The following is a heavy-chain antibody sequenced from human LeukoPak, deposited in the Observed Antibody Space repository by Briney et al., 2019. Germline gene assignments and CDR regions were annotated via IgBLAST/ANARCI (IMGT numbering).Heavy chain of an antibody. J-gene: IGHJ4*02. Sequence: SVKVSCKASGGTFSSYAISWVRQAPGQGLEWMGGIIPIFGTANYAQKFQGRVTITTDESTSTAYMELSSLRSEDMAVYYCARGAAARPYYFDYWGQGTLVTVSS. CDR1: GGTFSSYA. V-gene: IGHV1-69*05. CDR3: ARGAAARPYYFDY. D-gene: IGHD6-6*01. CDR2: IIPIFGTA.